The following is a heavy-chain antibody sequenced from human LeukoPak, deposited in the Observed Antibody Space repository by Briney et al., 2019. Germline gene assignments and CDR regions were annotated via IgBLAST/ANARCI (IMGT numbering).Heavy chain of an antibody. CDR3: ARDRPKDDGDYVHYYYYYMDV. CDR2: IYHSSST. CDR1: GGSISSSNW. V-gene: IGHV4-4*02. Sequence: SGTLSLTCAVSGGSISSSNWWSWVRQPPGKGLEWIGEIYHSSSTNYNPSLKSRVTISVDKSKNQFSLKLSSVTAADTAVYYCARDRPKDDGDYVHYYYYYMDVWGKGTTVTVS. D-gene: IGHD4-17*01. J-gene: IGHJ6*03.